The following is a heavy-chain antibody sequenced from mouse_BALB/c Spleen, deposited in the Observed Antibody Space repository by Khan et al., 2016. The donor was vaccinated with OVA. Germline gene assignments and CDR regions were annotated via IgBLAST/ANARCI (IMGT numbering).Heavy chain of an antibody. Sequence: EVELVESGGDLVKPGGSLKLSCAASGFTFSTYGMSWVRQAPDKRLEWVATVSTGGSYTYYPDSVKGRFTISRDNAKNTLYLQMIGQRSDDPAMFYCTRLAYYYDSEGFAYWGQGTLVTVSA. V-gene: IGHV5-6*01. J-gene: IGHJ3*01. CDR2: VSTGGSYT. D-gene: IGHD1-1*01. CDR1: GFTFSTYG. CDR3: TRLAYYYDSEGFAY.